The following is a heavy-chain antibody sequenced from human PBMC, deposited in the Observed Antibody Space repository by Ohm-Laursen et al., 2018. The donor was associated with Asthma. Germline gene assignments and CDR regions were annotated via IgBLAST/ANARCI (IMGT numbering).Heavy chain of an antibody. CDR1: GYTFSRYS. J-gene: IGHJ1*01. CDR2: ISTASTFI. D-gene: IGHD1-26*01. V-gene: IGHV3-21*01. Sequence: GSQRLSCAASGYTFSRYSIHWVRQVPGKGLEWVASISTASTFIYYADSVRGRFTTPRDNAKNSVYLQMNSLRAEDTALYYCARIGPEWELPGREYSVHHWGQGTLVTVSS. CDR3: ARIGPEWELPGREYSVHH.